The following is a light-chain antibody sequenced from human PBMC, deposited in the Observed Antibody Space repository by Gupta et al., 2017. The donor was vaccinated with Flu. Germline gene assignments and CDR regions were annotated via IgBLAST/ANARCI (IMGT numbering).Light chain of an antibody. CDR3: AAWDDSLTALSADGSLTGLWV. J-gene: IGLJ3*02. CDR2: NDN. Sequence: WYQHLQGTAPRLLIYNDNQRPSGVPDRFSGSKSGTSASLASGGLQSEDEADYYCAAWDDSLTALSADGSLTGLWVFGGGTKLSVL. V-gene: IGLV1-44*01.